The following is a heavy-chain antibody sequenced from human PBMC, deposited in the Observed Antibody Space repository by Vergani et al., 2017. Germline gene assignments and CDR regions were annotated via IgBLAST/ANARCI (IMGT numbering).Heavy chain of an antibody. CDR2: IYSGGST. D-gene: IGHD3-3*01. CDR1: GFSVSSNY. CDR3: ARGGGAIFGVVDY. J-gene: IGHJ4*02. Sequence: EVQLVETGGGWIQPGGSLRLSCAASGFSVSSNYMSWVRQAPGKGLEWVSVIYSGGSTYYADSVKGRFTISRDNSKNTLYLQMNSLRAEDTAVYYCARGGGAIFGVVDYWGQGTLVTVSS. V-gene: IGHV3-53*02.